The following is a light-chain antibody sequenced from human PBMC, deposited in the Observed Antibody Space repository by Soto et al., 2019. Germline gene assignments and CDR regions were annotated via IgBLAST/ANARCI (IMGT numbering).Light chain of an antibody. V-gene: IGKV1-39*01. CDR3: HQSYSTQT. CDR2: AAS. CDR1: QSVSSY. J-gene: IGKJ2*01. Sequence: DIQLTQSPSSLSASVGDRVTITCRASQSVSSYLNWYQQKPGKAPKLLMYAASTLQSGVPSRFSGSGSGTDFTLSISNLQPEDFATYYCHQSYSTQTFGQGTKLEIK.